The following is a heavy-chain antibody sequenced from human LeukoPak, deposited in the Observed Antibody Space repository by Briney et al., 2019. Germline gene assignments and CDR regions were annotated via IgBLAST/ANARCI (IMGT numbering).Heavy chain of an antibody. CDR1: GFTFSGSA. CDR2: IRSKANSYAT. D-gene: IGHD6-13*01. V-gene: IGHV3-73*01. Sequence: GGSLKLSCAASGFTFSGSAMHWVRQASGKGLEWVGRIRSKANSYATAYAASVKGRFTISRDDSKNTAYLQMNSLKTEDTAVYYCTRTTEEQPLPVNWFDPWGQGTLVTVSS. CDR3: TRTTEEQPLPVNWFDP. J-gene: IGHJ5*02.